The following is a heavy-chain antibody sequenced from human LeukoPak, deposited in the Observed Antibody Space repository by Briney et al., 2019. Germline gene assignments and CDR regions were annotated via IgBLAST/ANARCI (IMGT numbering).Heavy chain of an antibody. CDR1: GGTFSSYA. V-gene: IGHV1-69*13. Sequence: SVKVSCKASGGTFSSYAISWVRQAPGQGLEWMGGIIPIFGTANYAQKFQGRVTITADESTSTAYMELSSLRSEDTAVYYCARAGGYHAPLSYYNFDYWGQGTLVTVSS. D-gene: IGHD2-8*02. CDR2: IIPIFGTA. J-gene: IGHJ4*02. CDR3: ARAGGYHAPLSYYNFDY.